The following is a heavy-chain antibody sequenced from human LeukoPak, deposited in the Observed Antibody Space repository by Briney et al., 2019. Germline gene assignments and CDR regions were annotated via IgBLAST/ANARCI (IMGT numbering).Heavy chain of an antibody. D-gene: IGHD3-22*01. Sequence: ASVKVSCKASGYTFTSYYMHWVRQAPGQGLEWMGIINPSGGSTSYAQKFQGRVTMTRDTSTSTVYMELSSLRSEDTAVYYCAGHGSGYKTHLPWGQGTLVTVSS. CDR1: GYTFTSYY. J-gene: IGHJ5*02. CDR2: INPSGGST. V-gene: IGHV1-46*01. CDR3: AGHGSGYKTHLP.